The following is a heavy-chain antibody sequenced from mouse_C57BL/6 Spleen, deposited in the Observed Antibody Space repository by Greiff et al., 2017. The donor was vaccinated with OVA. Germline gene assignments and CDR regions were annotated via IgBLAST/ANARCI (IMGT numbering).Heavy chain of an antibody. CDR2: IYPGDGDT. V-gene: IGHV1-80*01. CDR1: GYAFSSYW. D-gene: IGHD1-1*01. Sequence: VKLMESGAELVKPGASVKISCKASGYAFSSYWMNWVKQRPGKGLEWIGQIYPGDGDTNYNGKFKGKATLTADKSSSTAYMQLSSLTSEDSAVYFCARSGSSPYYYAMDYWGQGTSVTVSS. CDR3: ARSGSSPYYYAMDY. J-gene: IGHJ4*01.